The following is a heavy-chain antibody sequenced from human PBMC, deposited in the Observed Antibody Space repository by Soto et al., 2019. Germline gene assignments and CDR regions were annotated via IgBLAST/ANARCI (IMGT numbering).Heavy chain of an antibody. CDR3: ARDPGRSYGPD. CDR2: IYSGGST. CDR1: GFTVSSNY. Sequence: EVLLVESGGGFVQPGGSLRLSCAASGFTVSSNYMSWVRQAPGKGLEWVSVIYSGGSTYYADSVKGRFTISRDNSKNPLYLQMNTLGAEDTAVYYCARDPGRSYGPDWGQGTLVTVSS. D-gene: IGHD1-26*01. J-gene: IGHJ4*02. V-gene: IGHV3-66*01.